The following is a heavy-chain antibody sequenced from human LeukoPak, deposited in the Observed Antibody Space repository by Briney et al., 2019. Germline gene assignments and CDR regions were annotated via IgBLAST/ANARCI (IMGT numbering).Heavy chain of an antibody. CDR2: IYHTGNT. J-gene: IGHJ4*02. Sequence: SETLSLTCTVSGGSISGNYYRGWIRQPPGKGLEWIGGIYHTGNTHYNPSLKSRVTISVDTSKNQLSLRLNSVTAADTALYYCILGGKLDYWGQGILVTVSS. CDR3: ILGGKLDY. D-gene: IGHD3-10*01. V-gene: IGHV4-39*01. CDR1: GGSISGNYY.